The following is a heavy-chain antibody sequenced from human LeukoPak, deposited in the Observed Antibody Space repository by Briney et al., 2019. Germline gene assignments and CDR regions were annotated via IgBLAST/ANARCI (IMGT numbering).Heavy chain of an antibody. Sequence: PSETLSLTCTVSGGSISSGSYYWSWIRQPAGKGLEWIGRIYTSGSTNYNPSLKSRVTISVDTSKNQFSLKLSSVTAADTAVYYCASGGYSYGPYYYYYYMDVWGKGTTVTISS. D-gene: IGHD5-18*01. CDR2: IYTSGST. CDR3: ASGGYSYGPYYYYYYMDV. V-gene: IGHV4-61*02. J-gene: IGHJ6*03. CDR1: GGSISSGSYY.